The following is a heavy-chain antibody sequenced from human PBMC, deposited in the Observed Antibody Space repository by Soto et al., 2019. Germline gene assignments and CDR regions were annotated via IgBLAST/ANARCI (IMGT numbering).Heavy chain of an antibody. CDR2: IYYSGST. CDR1: GGSISSSSYY. D-gene: IGHD6-13*01. Sequence: PSESLSLTCTVSGGSISSSSYYWGWLRQPPGNLLECFGSIYYSGSTYYNPSLKSRVTISVDTSKNQFSLKLSSVTAADTAVYYCARQWYSSSWYGRYGMDVWGQGTTVNVSS. CDR3: ARQWYSSSWYGRYGMDV. J-gene: IGHJ6*02. V-gene: IGHV4-39*01.